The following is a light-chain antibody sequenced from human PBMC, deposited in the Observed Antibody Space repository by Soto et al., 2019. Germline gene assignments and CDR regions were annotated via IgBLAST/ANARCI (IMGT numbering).Light chain of an antibody. Sequence: DIQLTQSPSSLFTSIGDIFTSTCRASQRINTYLNWFQQKPGEPPRLLIYGASTLHDGVPSRFSGSGSGADFTLTISGLQPEDFASYHCQQTYSDISFGGGTKVDI. J-gene: IGKJ4*01. CDR1: QRINTY. CDR2: GAS. CDR3: QQTYSDIS. V-gene: IGKV1-39*01.